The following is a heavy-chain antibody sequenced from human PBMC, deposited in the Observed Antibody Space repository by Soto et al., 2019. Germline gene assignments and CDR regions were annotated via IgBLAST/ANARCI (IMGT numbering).Heavy chain of an antibody. V-gene: IGHV1-18*01. CDR3: ASGYNWNYESGLRFDY. J-gene: IGHJ4*02. CDR1: GYTFTSYG. D-gene: IGHD1-7*01. CDR2: ISAYNGNT. Sequence: ASVKVSCKASGYTFTSYGISWVRQAPGQGLEWMGWISAYNGNTNYAQKLQGRVTMTTDTSTSTAYMELRSLRSDDTAVYYCASGYNWNYESGLRFDYWGQGTLVTVSS.